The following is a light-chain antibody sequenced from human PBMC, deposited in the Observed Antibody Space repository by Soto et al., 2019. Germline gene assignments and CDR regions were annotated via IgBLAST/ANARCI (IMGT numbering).Light chain of an antibody. J-gene: IGKJ1*01. V-gene: IGKV1-27*01. Sequence: DIQMTQSPSSLSASVGARVTLTCRASQDISQYLAWYQQRPGKVPKLLIYYASTLQSGVPSRFSGSGSGTEFTLTISSLQPEDVATYYCLKYTKDAPGTFVQGTKVEI. CDR3: LKYTKDAPGT. CDR1: QDISQY. CDR2: YAS.